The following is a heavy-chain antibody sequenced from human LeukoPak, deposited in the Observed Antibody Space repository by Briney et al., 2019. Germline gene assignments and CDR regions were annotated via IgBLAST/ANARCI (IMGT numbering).Heavy chain of an antibody. V-gene: IGHV6-1*01. CDR3: ARDRSGSYGYYYYYYYMDV. J-gene: IGHJ6*03. CDR2: TYYRSKWYN. D-gene: IGHD3-10*01. Sequence: SQTLSLTCAISGDSVSSNSAAWNWIGQSPSRGLEWLGRTYYRSKWYNDYAVSVKSRITINPDTSKNQFSLQLNSVTPEDTAVYYCARDRSGSYGYYYYYYYMDVWGKGTTVTVSS. CDR1: GDSVSSNSAA.